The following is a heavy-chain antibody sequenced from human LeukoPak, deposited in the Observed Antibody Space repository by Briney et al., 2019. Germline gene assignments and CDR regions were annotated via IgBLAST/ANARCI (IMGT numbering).Heavy chain of an antibody. CDR3: ARASGVVTSYYYYYMDV. Sequence: PSETLSLTCTVSGGSVSSGDYYWSWIRQPPGKGLEWIGYIYYSGSTYYNPSLKSRVTISVDTSKNQFSLKLSSVTAADTAVYYCARASGVVTSYYYYYMDVWGKGTTVTVSS. CDR2: IYYSGST. D-gene: IGHD3-3*01. J-gene: IGHJ6*03. V-gene: IGHV4-30-4*01. CDR1: GGSVSSGDYY.